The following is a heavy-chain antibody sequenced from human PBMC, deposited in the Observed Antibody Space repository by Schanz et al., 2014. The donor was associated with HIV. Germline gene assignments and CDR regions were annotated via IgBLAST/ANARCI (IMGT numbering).Heavy chain of an antibody. Sequence: QVQLVQSGPEVKKPGASVRVSCETSGYTFSDYDINWVRQAPGQGLEWMGWVNPESGNTGMADKFLGRLSLTRSPSTGTAYRELDSLRSEDTAIYYCVRAASFHFDKEGYYRNWYFDFWGRGTLVAVSS. CDR2: VNPESGNT. J-gene: IGHJ2*01. CDR3: VRAASFHFDKEGYYRNWYFDF. CDR1: GYTFSDYD. V-gene: IGHV1-8*02. D-gene: IGHD1-26*01.